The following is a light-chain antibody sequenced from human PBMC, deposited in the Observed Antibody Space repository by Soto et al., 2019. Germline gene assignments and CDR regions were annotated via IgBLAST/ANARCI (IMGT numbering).Light chain of an antibody. Sequence: QSVLTQPLSVSGSPGQSVAISCTGPSNDVGAYDHVSWYQHSPDKAPKLLIFDVNKRPSGVPDRFSGSKSGNTASLTISGLQADDEAEYFCSSFAGTYSLYIFGSGTKLTVL. CDR1: SNDVGAYDH. J-gene: IGLJ1*01. CDR3: SSFAGTYSLYI. V-gene: IGLV2-11*01. CDR2: DVN.